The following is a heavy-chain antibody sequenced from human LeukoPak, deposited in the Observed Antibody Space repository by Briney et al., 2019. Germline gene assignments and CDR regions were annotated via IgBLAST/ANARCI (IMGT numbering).Heavy chain of an antibody. CDR2: ISTSGST. Sequence: SETLSLTCTVSGGSISSGTYYWGYIRQPAGKGLEWIGRISTSGSTNYNPSLKSRVSISVDTSNQQFSLQLSSVTAADTAVYYCARGITSDAFDIWGQGTMVTVSS. CDR1: GGSISSGTYY. V-gene: IGHV4-61*02. D-gene: IGHD3-16*01. CDR3: ARGITSDAFDI. J-gene: IGHJ3*02.